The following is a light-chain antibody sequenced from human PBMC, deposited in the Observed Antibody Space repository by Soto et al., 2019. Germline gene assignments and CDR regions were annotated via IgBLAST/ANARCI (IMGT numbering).Light chain of an antibody. V-gene: IGKV3-15*01. CDR2: GAS. CDR1: QNINSN. CDR3: HQYNNWPLIT. Sequence: EIVMTQSPATLSVSPGERATLSCRTSQNINSNLAWYQLKPGQAPRLLIYGASTRATGIPARFSGSGSGTEFTLTISSLQSEDFAVYYCHQYNNWPLITFGQGTRLDIK. J-gene: IGKJ5*01.